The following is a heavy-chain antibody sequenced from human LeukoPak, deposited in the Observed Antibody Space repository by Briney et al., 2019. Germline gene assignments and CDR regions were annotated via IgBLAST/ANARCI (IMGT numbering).Heavy chain of an antibody. CDR3: ARLSGGLEFGRGYWYFDL. Sequence: GESLKISCEGSGYGFTSFWIGWVRQMPGKGLECMGIINPGDSETRYRSSFQGQVTISIDKSINTAYLQWSSLKASDTAMYYCARLSGGLEFGRGYWYFDLWGRGTLVTVSS. CDR1: GYGFTSFW. V-gene: IGHV5-51*01. CDR2: INPGDSET. J-gene: IGHJ2*01. D-gene: IGHD2-15*01.